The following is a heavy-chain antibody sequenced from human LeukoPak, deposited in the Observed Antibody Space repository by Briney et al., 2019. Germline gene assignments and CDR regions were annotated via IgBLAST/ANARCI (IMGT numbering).Heavy chain of an antibody. J-gene: IGHJ4*02. D-gene: IGHD3-22*01. CDR2: IYYSGST. Sequence: SETLSLTCTVSGGSISSSSYYWGWIRQPPGKGLEWIGSIYYSGSTYYNPSLKSRVTISVDTSKNQFSLKLSPVTAADTAVYYCASSIRHYYDSSGYYYWGQGTLVTVSS. V-gene: IGHV4-39*07. CDR1: GGSISSSSYY. CDR3: ASSIRHYYDSSGYYY.